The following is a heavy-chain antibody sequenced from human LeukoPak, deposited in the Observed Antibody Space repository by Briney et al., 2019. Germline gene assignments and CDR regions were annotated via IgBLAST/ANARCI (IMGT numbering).Heavy chain of an antibody. CDR2: IYSNGVT. J-gene: IGHJ4*02. CDR1: GGSISSYY. Sequence: SETLSLTCTVSGGSISSYYCSWIRQPPGKGLEWIGDIYSNGVTNYNSSLKSRVTMSVDTSKNQFSLKLNSVTAADTAVYYCGRDLVRGVITYWGQGTLVTVSS. CDR3: GRDLVRGVITY. D-gene: IGHD3-10*01. V-gene: IGHV4-59*01.